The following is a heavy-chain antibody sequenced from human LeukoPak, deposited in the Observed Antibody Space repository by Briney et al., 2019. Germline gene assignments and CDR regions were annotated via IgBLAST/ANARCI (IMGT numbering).Heavy chain of an antibody. CDR2: IYYSGST. Sequence: PSETLSLTCTVSGGSISSYYWSWIRQPPGKGLEWIGYIYYSGSTSYNPSLKSRVTISVDTSKNQFSLKLSSVTAADTAVYYCGRGFYCTGGSCLSNWGQGTLVTVSS. CDR3: GRGFYCTGGSCLSN. D-gene: IGHD2-15*01. V-gene: IGHV4-59*01. J-gene: IGHJ4*02. CDR1: GGSISSYY.